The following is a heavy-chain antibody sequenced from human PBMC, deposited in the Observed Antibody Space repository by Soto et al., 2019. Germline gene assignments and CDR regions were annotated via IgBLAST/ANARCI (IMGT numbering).Heavy chain of an antibody. CDR1: GFTFDDYA. CDR2: LSWGGNTI. Sequence: EVQLVESGGGLVQPGRSLRLSCTASGFTFDDYAMHWVRQAPGKGLEWVSGLSWGGNTIGYADSVKGRFTISRDNAKNSLYLQMNSLRAEDTALYYCVKDVDAHGTTVTHLAHWGQGALVTVSS. J-gene: IGHJ4*02. V-gene: IGHV3-9*01. CDR3: VKDVDAHGTTVTHLAH. D-gene: IGHD4-17*01.